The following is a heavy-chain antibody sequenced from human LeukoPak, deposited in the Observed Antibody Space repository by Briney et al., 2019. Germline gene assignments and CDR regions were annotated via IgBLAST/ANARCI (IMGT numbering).Heavy chain of an antibody. J-gene: IGHJ5*02. D-gene: IGHD5-12*01. V-gene: IGHV1-18*04. Sequence: ASVKVSCKASDYTFTNYHISWVRQAPGQGLEWMGWISAYNDNTNYAQKVQGRVTMTTDTSTSTAYMELRSLRSDDTAVYYCARKYSGYDSNWFDPWGQGTLVTVSS. CDR1: DYTFTNYH. CDR2: ISAYNDNT. CDR3: ARKYSGYDSNWFDP.